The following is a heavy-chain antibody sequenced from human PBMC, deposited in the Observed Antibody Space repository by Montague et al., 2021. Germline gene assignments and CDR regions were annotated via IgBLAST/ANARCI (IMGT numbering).Heavy chain of an antibody. CDR1: GFPFSGYA. CDR2: ITSGGST. CDR3: TKDQDDYGDYVDWVDT. D-gene: IGHD4-17*01. Sequence: SLSLSCAASGFPFSGYAMSWVRQAPGKGLKWVSSITSGGSTYYADSVTGRFTISRDNSKNTLYLQMNSLRAEDTAVYYCTKDQDDYGDYVDWVDTWGQGTLVTVSS. V-gene: IGHV3-23*01. J-gene: IGHJ5*02.